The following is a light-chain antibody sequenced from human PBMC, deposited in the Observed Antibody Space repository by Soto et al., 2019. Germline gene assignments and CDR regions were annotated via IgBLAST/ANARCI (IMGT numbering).Light chain of an antibody. J-gene: IGLJ2*01. CDR1: SSDIGYYNL. V-gene: IGLV2-23*01. CDR3: CSYAGSRVV. Sequence: QSVLTQPASVSGSPGQSITISCTGTSSDIGYYNLVSWYQQHPGKAPKLMIYEASKWPSGVSNRFSGSKSGNTASLTISGLQAEDEADYYCCSYAGSRVVFGGGTKLTVL. CDR2: EAS.